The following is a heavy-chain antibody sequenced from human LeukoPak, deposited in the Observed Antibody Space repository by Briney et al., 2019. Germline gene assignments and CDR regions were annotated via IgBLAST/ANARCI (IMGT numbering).Heavy chain of an antibody. J-gene: IGHJ4*02. Sequence: SGGSLRLSCVASGFTFHSYGMHWVRQAPGKGLEWVAVNSYDGSNKYFADSVKGRFTISRDNSMNTLYLEMNSLEAEDTAVYYCAKDSWYYYGSGSYVEYWGQGTLVIVSS. CDR2: NSYDGSNK. CDR3: AKDSWYYYGSGSYVEY. CDR1: GFTFHSYG. V-gene: IGHV3-30*18. D-gene: IGHD3-10*01.